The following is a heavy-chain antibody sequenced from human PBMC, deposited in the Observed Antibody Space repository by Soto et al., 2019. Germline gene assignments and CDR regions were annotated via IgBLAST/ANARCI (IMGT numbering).Heavy chain of an antibody. D-gene: IGHD5-12*01. CDR2: IYHSGST. V-gene: IGHV4-4*02. CDR1: GGSISSSNW. CDR3: ARLEDGGYDLPFFDY. J-gene: IGHJ4*02. Sequence: SETLSLTCAVSGGSISSSNWWSWVRQPPGKGLEWIGEIYHSGSTNYSPSLKSRVTISVDKSKNQFSLKLSSVTAADTAVYYCARLEDGGYDLPFFDYWGQGTLVTVSS.